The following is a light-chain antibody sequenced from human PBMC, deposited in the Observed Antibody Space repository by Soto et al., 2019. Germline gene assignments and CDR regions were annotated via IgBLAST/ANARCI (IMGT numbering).Light chain of an antibody. Sequence: QSALTQPPSVSGAPGQRVTISCTGSSSNIGAGYDVHWYQQLPGTAPKLLIYGNSNRPSGVPDRFSGSKSGISASLAITGLQAEDEADYYCQSYDSSLSGPWVFGGGTKLTVL. J-gene: IGLJ3*02. CDR1: SSNIGAGYD. CDR2: GNS. V-gene: IGLV1-40*01. CDR3: QSYDSSLSGPWV.